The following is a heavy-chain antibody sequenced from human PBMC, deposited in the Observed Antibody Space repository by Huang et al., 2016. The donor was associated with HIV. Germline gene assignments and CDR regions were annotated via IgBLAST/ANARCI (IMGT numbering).Heavy chain of an antibody. CDR2: VNHGGRT. Sequence: QVQLYQWGAGPLRPSVTLSLTCGVSGGSLHGYYWNWLRQSPGRGLEWIGEVNHGGRTKYNPSLKSRVTISVETSKIQFSLNLTSVTATDTADYYCATSRSGSGWFLDIWGRGTLVSVS. V-gene: IGHV4-34*01. CDR3: ATSRSGSGWFLDI. D-gene: IGHD6-19*01. J-gene: IGHJ2*01. CDR1: GGSLHGYY.